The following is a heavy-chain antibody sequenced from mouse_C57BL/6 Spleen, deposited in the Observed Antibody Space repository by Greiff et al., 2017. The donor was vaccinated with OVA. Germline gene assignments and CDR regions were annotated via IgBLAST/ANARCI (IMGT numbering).Heavy chain of an antibody. Sequence: QVQLQQSGAELVKPGASVKISCKASGYAFSSYCMNWVKQRPGKGLEWIGQIYPGDGDTNYNGKFKGKATLTADKSSSTAYMQLSSLTSEDSAVYFCAREDGNHEGFAYWGQGTLVTVSA. CDR2: IYPGDGDT. CDR3: AREDGNHEGFAY. J-gene: IGHJ3*01. D-gene: IGHD2-1*01. CDR1: GYAFSSYC. V-gene: IGHV1-80*01.